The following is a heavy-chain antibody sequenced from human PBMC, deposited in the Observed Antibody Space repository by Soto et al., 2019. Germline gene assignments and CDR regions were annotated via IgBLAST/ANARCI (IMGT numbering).Heavy chain of an antibody. D-gene: IGHD2-15*01. CDR3: ARGYCTSSSCSIFNY. CDR1: GGSISSSSYY. CDR2: IYYSGST. V-gene: IGHV4-39*07. Sequence: PSETLSLTCTVSGGSISSSSYYWGWIRQPPGKGLEWIGSIYYSGSTYYNPSLKSRVTMSADTSKNQFSLRLSSVTAADTAMYYCARGYCTSSSCSIFNYWGQGTLVTVSS. J-gene: IGHJ4*02.